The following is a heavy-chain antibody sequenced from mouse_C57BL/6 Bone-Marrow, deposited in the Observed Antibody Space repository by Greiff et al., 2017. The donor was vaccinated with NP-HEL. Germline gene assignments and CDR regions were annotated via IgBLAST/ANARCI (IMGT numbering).Heavy chain of an antibody. D-gene: IGHD1-1*01. CDR2: ISSGGGYT. CDR3: ARTIYYYGRVDVAY. V-gene: IGHV5-6*01. CDR1: GFTFSSYG. Sequence: DVHLVESGGDLVKPGGSLKLSCAASGFTFSSYGMSWVRQTPDKRLEWVATISSGGGYTYYPDSVKGRFTITRDNAKNTLYLQMSSLKSEDTSMYYCARTIYYYGRVDVAYWGQGTLVTVSA. J-gene: IGHJ3*01.